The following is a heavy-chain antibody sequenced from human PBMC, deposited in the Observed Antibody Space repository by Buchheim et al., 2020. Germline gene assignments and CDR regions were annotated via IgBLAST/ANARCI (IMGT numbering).Heavy chain of an antibody. CDR3: ARHEYYDRSGYDYGIDV. J-gene: IGHJ6*02. Sequence: QVQLQESGPGLVKPSETLSLTCTVSGGYISSYYWSWIRQPPGKGLEYIGYTHYSGRTNANFSLKSLVTLSLARSKNQFSLRLNSVTAADTAVYYCARHEYYDRSGYDYGIDVWGQGTT. CDR1: GGYISSYY. D-gene: IGHD3-22*01. V-gene: IGHV4-59*08. CDR2: THYSGRT.